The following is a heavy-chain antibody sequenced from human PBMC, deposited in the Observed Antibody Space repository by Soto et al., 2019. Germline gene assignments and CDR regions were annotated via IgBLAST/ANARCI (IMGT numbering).Heavy chain of an antibody. CDR3: ARHEAEWYFLS. D-gene: IGHD2-8*01. CDR1: RGSISSGTNY. J-gene: IGHJ4*02. CDR2: IYYSGST. Sequence: PSETLCLTCTASRGSISSGTNYWARIRQPPGKGLEWIANIYYSGSTFYNPSLKSRVTISLDTSKNQFSLKLRSVTAADTAVYYCARHEAEWYFLSWRQGTRATVPS. V-gene: IGHV4-39*01.